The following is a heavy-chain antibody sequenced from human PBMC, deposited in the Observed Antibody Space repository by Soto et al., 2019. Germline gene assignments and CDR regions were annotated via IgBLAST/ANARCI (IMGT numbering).Heavy chain of an antibody. CDR1: GFTFSDHD. V-gene: IGHV3-72*01. CDR3: GSPQRTGRYWAYL. J-gene: IGHJ4*02. CDR2: SRNRQTGYTI. Sequence: EVRLVESGGGLVQPGGSLRLSCAASGFTFSDHDMYWVRQAPGKGLEWVARSRNRQTGYTIAYAASVEGRFTISRAESASSVILQMHGLKTEDTAVYYCGSPQRTGRYWAYLWGPGIRVTVSS. D-gene: IGHD2-8*02.